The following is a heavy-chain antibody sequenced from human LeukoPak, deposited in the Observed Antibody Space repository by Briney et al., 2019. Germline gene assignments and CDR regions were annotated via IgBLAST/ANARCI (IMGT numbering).Heavy chain of an antibody. Sequence: ASVKVSCXASGYTFTSYYMHWVPQSPGQGLEWLGILNPSSGSTGYTQKYQGRITMNRDLSTSTVYMELSSLRSEDTAVYYCASLTVGATLFDYWGQGTLVTVSS. CDR3: ASLTVGATLFDY. CDR2: LNPSSGST. V-gene: IGHV1-46*01. J-gene: IGHJ4*02. CDR1: GYTFTSYY. D-gene: IGHD1-26*01.